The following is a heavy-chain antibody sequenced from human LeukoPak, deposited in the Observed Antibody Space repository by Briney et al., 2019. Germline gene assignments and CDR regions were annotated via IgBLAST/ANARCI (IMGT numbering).Heavy chain of an antibody. J-gene: IGHJ4*02. V-gene: IGHV4-59*01. D-gene: IGHD1-26*01. Sequence: SETLSLTCAVSGGSISSYYWSWIRQPPGKGLEWIGYIYYSGSTNYNPSLKSRVTISVDTSKNQFSLKLSSVTAADTAVYYCARGRYSGSPIDYWGQGTLVTVSS. CDR2: IYYSGST. CDR3: ARGRYSGSPIDY. CDR1: GGSISSYY.